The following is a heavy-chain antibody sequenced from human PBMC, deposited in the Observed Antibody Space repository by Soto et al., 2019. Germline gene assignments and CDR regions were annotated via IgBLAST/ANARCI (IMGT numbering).Heavy chain of an antibody. Sequence: SETLSLTCAGSGGSISSGGYSWSWIRQPPGKGLEWIGYIYHSGSTYYNPSLKSRVTISVDTSKNQFSLKLSSVTAADTAAYYCARATGLYGSGSETTYYYRDGLDVWGQGTTVTVSS. D-gene: IGHD3-10*01. J-gene: IGHJ6*02. CDR3: ARATGLYGSGSETTYYYRDGLDV. CDR1: GGSISSGGYS. V-gene: IGHV4-30-2*05. CDR2: IYHSGST.